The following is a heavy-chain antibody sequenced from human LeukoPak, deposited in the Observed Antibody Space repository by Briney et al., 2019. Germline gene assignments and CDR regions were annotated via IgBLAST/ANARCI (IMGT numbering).Heavy chain of an antibody. CDR2: IYYSGST. V-gene: IGHV4-39*02. CDR1: GGSISSNSYY. Sequence: SETLSLTCTVSGGSISSNSYYWGWIRQPPGKGLEWIASIYYSGSTYYNPSLKSRVTISVDTSKNQFSLKLSSVTAADTAVYYCAREAKDYYYYGMDVWGQGTTVTVSS. J-gene: IGHJ6*02. CDR3: AREAKDYYYYGMDV. D-gene: IGHD4/OR15-4a*01.